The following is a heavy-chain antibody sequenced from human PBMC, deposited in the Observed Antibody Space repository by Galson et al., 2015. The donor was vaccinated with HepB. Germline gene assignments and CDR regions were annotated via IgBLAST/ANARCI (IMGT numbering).Heavy chain of an antibody. CDR1: GFIFSDYY. J-gene: IGHJ6*02. Sequence: SLRLSCAASGFIFSDYYMSWIRQAPGTGLEWVSYISNSRSDTSYADPVKGRFTISRDNAKNSLYLQMSRLRAEDTAVYYCARVKAGSYLYYGLDVWGQGTTVTVSS. D-gene: IGHD3-10*01. CDR3: ARVKAGSYLYYGLDV. CDR2: ISNSRSDT. V-gene: IGHV3-11*05.